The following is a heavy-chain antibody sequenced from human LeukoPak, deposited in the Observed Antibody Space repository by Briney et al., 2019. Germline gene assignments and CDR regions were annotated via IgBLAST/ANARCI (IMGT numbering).Heavy chain of an antibody. CDR3: AVVRGDYYFDY. J-gene: IGHJ4*02. CDR2: IYYSGST. D-gene: IGHD3-10*01. CDR1: GGSISSYY. Sequence: PSETLSLTCTVSGGSISSYYWSWIRQPPGKGLEWIGYIYYSGSTYYNPSLKSRVTISVDTSKNQFSLKLSSVTAADTAVYYCAVVRGDYYFDYWGQGTLVTVSS. V-gene: IGHV4-59*08.